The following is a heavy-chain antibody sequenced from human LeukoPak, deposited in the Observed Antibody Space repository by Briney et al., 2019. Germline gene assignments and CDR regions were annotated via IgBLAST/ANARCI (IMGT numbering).Heavy chain of an antibody. D-gene: IGHD3-22*01. CDR1: GFSFSTYW. CDR3: TSDLNHDSSG. Sequence: GGSLRLSCAASGFSFSTYWMTWVRQAPGKGLECVANIKTDGSETYYLDSVKGRFTVSRDNAKNSLYLQMNSLRVEDTAVYFCTSDLNHDSSGWGQGTLATVSS. V-gene: IGHV3-7*01. CDR2: IKTDGSET. J-gene: IGHJ4*02.